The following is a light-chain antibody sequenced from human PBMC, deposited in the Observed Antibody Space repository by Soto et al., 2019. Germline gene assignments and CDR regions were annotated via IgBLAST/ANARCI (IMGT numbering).Light chain of an antibody. CDR2: GAS. CDR1: QSVSSN. Sequence: EIVLTQSPGTLSLSPGERATLSCRVSQSVSSNLAWYQQKPGQAPRLLIYGASTRATGIPARFSGSGSGTEFTLTIRSLQSEDFAVYYCQQYNNWPPITFGQGTRREIK. J-gene: IGKJ5*01. V-gene: IGKV3-15*01. CDR3: QQYNNWPPIT.